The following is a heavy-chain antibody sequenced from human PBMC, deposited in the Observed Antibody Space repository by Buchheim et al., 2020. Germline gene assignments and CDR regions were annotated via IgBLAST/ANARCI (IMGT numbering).Heavy chain of an antibody. CDR3: AKARESSYYYYGMDV. J-gene: IGHJ6*02. Sequence: EVQLLESGGGLVQPGGSLRLSCAASGFTFSSYAMSWVRQAPGKGLEWVSVFSGSGGTTYYADSVRGRFTIPRDNSKKTLYLQMNSLRAEDTAVYYCAKARESSYYYYGMDVWGQGTT. CDR2: FSGSGGTT. CDR1: GFTFSSYA. D-gene: IGHD5-24*01. V-gene: IGHV3-23*01.